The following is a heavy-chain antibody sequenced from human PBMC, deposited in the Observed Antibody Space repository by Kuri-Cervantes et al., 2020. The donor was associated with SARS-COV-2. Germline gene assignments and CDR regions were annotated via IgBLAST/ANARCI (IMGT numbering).Heavy chain of an antibody. J-gene: IGHJ4*02. Sequence: SGPTLLNPSQTLTLTCSFSGFSLNTVGVGVGWIRQPPGKALEWVALVFWDDNKHFRPSLKTRVTITKDPSTNQVVLTMTNMDPVDTATYYCAQIGSCSGGSCFYSKGLLDYWGQGTRVTVSS. V-gene: IGHV2-5*02. CDR3: AQIGSCSGGSCFYSKGLLDY. CDR2: VFWDDNK. D-gene: IGHD2-15*01. CDR1: GFSLNTVGVG.